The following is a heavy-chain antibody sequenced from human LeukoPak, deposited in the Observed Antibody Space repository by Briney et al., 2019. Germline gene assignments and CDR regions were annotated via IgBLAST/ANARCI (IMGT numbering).Heavy chain of an antibody. V-gene: IGHV1-69*13. CDR3: ARDPDYYDSSGYYWFDP. D-gene: IGHD3-22*01. Sequence: SVKVSCKASGGTFSSYAISWVRQAPGQGLEWMGGIIPIFGTANYAQKFQGGVTITADESTSTAYMELSSLRSEDTAVYYCARDPDYYDSSGYYWFDPWGQGTLVTVSS. CDR2: IIPIFGTA. CDR1: GGTFSSYA. J-gene: IGHJ5*02.